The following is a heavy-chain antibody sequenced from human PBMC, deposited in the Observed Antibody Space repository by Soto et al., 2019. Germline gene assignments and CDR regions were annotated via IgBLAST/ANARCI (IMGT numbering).Heavy chain of an antibody. V-gene: IGHV1-69*12. Sequence: QVQLVQSGAEVKKPGSSVKVSCKASGGTFSSYAISWVRQAPGQGLEWMGGIIPIFGTANYAQKFQGRVTITADEXTXXAYMELSSLRSEDTAVYYCARVDGLRYFDRSYFDYWGQGTLVTVSS. D-gene: IGHD3-9*01. CDR3: ARVDGLRYFDRSYFDY. J-gene: IGHJ4*02. CDR1: GGTFSSYA. CDR2: IIPIFGTA.